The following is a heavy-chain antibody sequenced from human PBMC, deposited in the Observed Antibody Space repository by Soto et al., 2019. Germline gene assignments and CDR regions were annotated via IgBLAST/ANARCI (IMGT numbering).Heavy chain of an antibody. Sequence: PGGSLRLSCAASGFTFSSYAMHWVRQAPGKGLEWVAVISYDGSNKYYADSVKGRFTISRDNSKNTLYLQMNSLRAEDTAVYYCARDLEFSYYDSSGNYWGQGALVTVSS. J-gene: IGHJ4*02. CDR3: ARDLEFSYYDSSGNY. CDR2: ISYDGSNK. CDR1: GFTFSSYA. D-gene: IGHD3-22*01. V-gene: IGHV3-30-3*01.